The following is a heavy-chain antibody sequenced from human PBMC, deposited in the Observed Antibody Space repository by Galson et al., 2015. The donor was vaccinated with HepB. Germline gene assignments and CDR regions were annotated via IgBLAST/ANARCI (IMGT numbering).Heavy chain of an antibody. V-gene: IGHV3-30*04. D-gene: IGHD6-13*01. Sequence: SLRLSCAASGFTFSSYAMHWVRQAPGKGLEWVAVISYDGSNKYYADSVKGRFTMSRDNSKNTLYLQMNSLRAEDTAVYYCARGIAAAGGWGQGTLVTVSS. CDR1: GFTFSSYA. J-gene: IGHJ4*02. CDR2: ISYDGSNK. CDR3: ARGIAAAGG.